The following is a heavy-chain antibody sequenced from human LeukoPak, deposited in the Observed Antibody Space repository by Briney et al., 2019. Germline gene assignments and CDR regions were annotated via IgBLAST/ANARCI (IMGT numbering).Heavy chain of an antibody. CDR1: GFTFSSYG. CDR2: IRYDGSNK. CDR3: AKGFTGRDAFDI. J-gene: IGHJ3*02. D-gene: IGHD1-14*01. V-gene: IGHV3-30*02. Sequence: PGRSLRLSCAASGFTFSSYGMHWVRQAPGKGLEWVAFIRYDGSNKYYADSVKGRFTISRDNSKNTLYLQMNSLRAEDTAVYYCAKGFTGRDAFDIWGQGTMVTVSS.